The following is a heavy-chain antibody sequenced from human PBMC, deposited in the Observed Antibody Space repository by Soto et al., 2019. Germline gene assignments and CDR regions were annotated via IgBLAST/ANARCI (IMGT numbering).Heavy chain of an antibody. D-gene: IGHD1-26*01. CDR1: GGTFSSYA. V-gene: IGHV1-69*13. J-gene: IGHJ4*02. CDR2: IIPIFGTA. CDR3: ARGLYSGSYLVDY. Sequence: SVKVSCKASGGTFSSYAISWVRQAPGQGLEWMGGIIPIFGTANYAQKFQGRVTITADESTSTAYMELSSLRSEDTAVYYCARGLYSGSYLVDYWGQGTLVTVSS.